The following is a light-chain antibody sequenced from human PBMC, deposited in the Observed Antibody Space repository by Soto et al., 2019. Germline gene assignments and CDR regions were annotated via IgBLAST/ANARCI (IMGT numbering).Light chain of an antibody. V-gene: IGKV1-5*03. CDR1: QSISTS. J-gene: IGKJ1*01. CDR3: QQYNRYSGT. CDR2: KAS. Sequence: DIQMTQSPSTLSASVGDRVTITCWANQSISTSLAWYQQKPGKAPNLLIQKASSLESGVPSRFSGSGSGTEFTLTISSLQPDDFATYYCQQYNRYSGTFGQGTKVEMK.